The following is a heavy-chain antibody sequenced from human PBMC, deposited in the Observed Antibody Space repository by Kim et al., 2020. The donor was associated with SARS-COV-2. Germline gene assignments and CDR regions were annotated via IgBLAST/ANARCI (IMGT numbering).Heavy chain of an antibody. CDR3: AREDESGSYYGRLDYYGMDV. CDR1: GFTFSSFT. J-gene: IGHJ6*02. V-gene: IGHV3-48*02. D-gene: IGHD1-26*01. Sequence: GGSLRLSCAASGFTFSSFTMNWVRQAPGKGLEWVSYISSSSSTIYYADSVKGRFTISRDNAKNSLYLRMNSLRDEDTAVYYCAREDESGSYYGRLDYYGMDVWGQGTTVTVSS. CDR2: ISSSSSTI.